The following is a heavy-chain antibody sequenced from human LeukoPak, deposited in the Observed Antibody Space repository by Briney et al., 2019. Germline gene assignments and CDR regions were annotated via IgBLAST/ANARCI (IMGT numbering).Heavy chain of an antibody. V-gene: IGHV6-1*01. CDR2: TYYRSKWYN. D-gene: IGHD3-10*01. CDR3: ARDGLWFGEFYYYGMDV. J-gene: IGHJ6*02. CDR1: GDSVSSNSAA. Sequence: SQTLSLTCAISGDSVSSNSAAWNWIRQSPSRGLEWLGRTYYRSKWYNDYAVSVKSRITINPDTSKNQFSLQLNSVTPKDTAAYYCARDGLWFGEFYYYGMDVWGQGTTVTVSS.